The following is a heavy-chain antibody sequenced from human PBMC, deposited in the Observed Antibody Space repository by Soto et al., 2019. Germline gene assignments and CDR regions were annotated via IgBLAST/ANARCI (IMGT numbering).Heavy chain of an antibody. CDR2: INAGNGNT. CDR1: GYTFTRYG. J-gene: IGHJ6*02. D-gene: IGHD1-26*01. Sequence: GASVKVSCKASGYTFTRYGISWVRQAPGQRLEWMGWINAGNGNTKYSQKFQGRVTITRDTSASTAYMELSSLRSEDTAVYYCASSATTADYYYGMDVWGQGTTVTV. V-gene: IGHV1-3*01. CDR3: ASSATTADYYYGMDV.